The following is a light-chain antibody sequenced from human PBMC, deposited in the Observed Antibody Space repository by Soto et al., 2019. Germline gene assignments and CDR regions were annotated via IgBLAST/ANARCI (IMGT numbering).Light chain of an antibody. J-gene: IGKJ4*01. CDR2: DAS. V-gene: IGKV3-11*01. Sequence: EIVLTQSPATLSLSPGERATLSCRVSQSVSSYLAWYQQKPGQAPRLLIYDASNRATGIPARFSGGGSGTDFTLTISSLEPEDFAVYYCQQRSDWPSTFGGGTKVEIK. CDR1: QSVSSY. CDR3: QQRSDWPST.